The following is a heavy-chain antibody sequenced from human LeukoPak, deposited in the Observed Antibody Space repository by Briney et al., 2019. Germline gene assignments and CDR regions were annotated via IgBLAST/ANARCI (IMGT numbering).Heavy chain of an antibody. CDR2: ISSSSYI. CDR1: GFTFSSYS. V-gene: IGHV3-21*01. CDR3: ARSGRGYDDAFDI. J-gene: IGHJ3*02. D-gene: IGHD5-12*01. Sequence: PGGSLRLSCAASGFTFSSYSLNWVRQAPGKRLEWVSSISSSSYIYYADSVKGRFTISRDNAKNSLSLQMNSLRAEDTAVYYCARSGRGYDDAFDIWGQGTMVTVSS.